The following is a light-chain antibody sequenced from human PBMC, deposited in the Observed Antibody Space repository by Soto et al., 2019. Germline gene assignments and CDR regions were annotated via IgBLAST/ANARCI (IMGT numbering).Light chain of an antibody. J-gene: IGKJ1*01. Sequence: DIQMTPSPATLSGSVGDRVTITCRASQTISSWLAWYQQKPGKAPKLLIYKASTLKSGVPSRFSGSGSGTEFTLTISSLQPDDFATYYCQHYNSYSEAFGQGTKVDI. CDR3: QHYNSYSEA. CDR2: KAS. CDR1: QTISSW. V-gene: IGKV1-5*03.